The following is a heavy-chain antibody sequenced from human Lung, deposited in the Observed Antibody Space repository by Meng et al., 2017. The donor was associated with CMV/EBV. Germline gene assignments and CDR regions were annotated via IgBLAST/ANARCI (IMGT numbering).Heavy chain of an antibody. D-gene: IGHD6-13*01. CDR3: AKFGAVAGFPT. Sequence: SCAASGFPFDDYAMHWVRQGPGKGLEWVSGISWNSGDIGYADSVKGRFTISRDNAKNSLYLQMDSLSAEDTALYYCAKFGAVAGFPTGGQGTLVTVSS. CDR1: GFPFDDYA. V-gene: IGHV3-9*01. CDR2: ISWNSGDI. J-gene: IGHJ4*02.